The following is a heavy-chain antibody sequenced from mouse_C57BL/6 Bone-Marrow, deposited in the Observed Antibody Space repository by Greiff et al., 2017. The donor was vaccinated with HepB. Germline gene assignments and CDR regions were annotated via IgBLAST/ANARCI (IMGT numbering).Heavy chain of an antibody. CDR1: GYAFSSSG. D-gene: IGHD1-1*01. J-gene: IGHJ2*01. CDR3: ARSGGSSSDY. Sequence: QVQLQQSGPELVKPGASVKISCKASGYAFSSSGMNWVKQRPGKGLEWIGRIYPGDGDTNYNGKFKGKATLTADKSSSTAYRQLSSLTSEDSAVYFCARSGGSSSDYWGQGTTLTVSS. V-gene: IGHV1-82*01. CDR2: IYPGDGDT.